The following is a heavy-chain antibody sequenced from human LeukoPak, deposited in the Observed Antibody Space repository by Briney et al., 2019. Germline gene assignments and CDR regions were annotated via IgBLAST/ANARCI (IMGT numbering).Heavy chain of an antibody. J-gene: IGHJ4*02. CDR1: GGSFSGYY. V-gene: IGHV4-34*01. CDR3: AMGSVAAAGHYGY. CDR2: ITHSGST. Sequence: PSETLSLTCAVYGGSFSGYYWSWIRQPPGKGLEWIGEITHSGSTNYNPSLKSRVTISVDTSKSQFSLKLSSVTAADTAVYYCAMGSVAAAGHYGYWGQGTLVTVSS. D-gene: IGHD6-13*01.